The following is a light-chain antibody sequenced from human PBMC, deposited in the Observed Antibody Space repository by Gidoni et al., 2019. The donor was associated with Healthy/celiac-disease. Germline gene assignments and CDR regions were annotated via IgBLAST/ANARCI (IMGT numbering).Light chain of an antibody. CDR3: YSAADNNVV. Sequence: SYALTQPSSVSVSPGQTARNTCSGDVLAKKYARWFQQKPGQAPVLVIYKDSERPSGIPERFSGSSSGTTVTLTISGAQVEDEADYYCYSAADNNVVFGGGTKLTVL. CDR1: VLAKKY. V-gene: IGLV3-27*01. CDR2: KDS. J-gene: IGLJ2*01.